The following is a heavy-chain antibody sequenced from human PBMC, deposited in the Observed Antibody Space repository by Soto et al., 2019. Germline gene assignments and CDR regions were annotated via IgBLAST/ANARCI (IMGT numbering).Heavy chain of an antibody. Sequence: ASVKVSCKASGYTFTGYYMHWVRQAPGQGLEWMGWINPNSGGTNYAQKFQGWVTRTRDTSISTAYMELSRLRSDDTAVYYCARRGDGDYPNDAFDIWGQGTMVTVSS. CDR3: ARRGDGDYPNDAFDI. CDR1: GYTFTGYY. CDR2: INPNSGGT. D-gene: IGHD4-17*01. J-gene: IGHJ3*02. V-gene: IGHV1-2*04.